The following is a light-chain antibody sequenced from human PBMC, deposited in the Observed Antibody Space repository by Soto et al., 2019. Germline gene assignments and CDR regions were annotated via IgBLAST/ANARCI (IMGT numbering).Light chain of an antibody. J-gene: IGKJ1*01. CDR2: GAS. CDR1: QSVSSSY. CDR3: QQYGNSPWT. Sequence: EIVLTQSPSTLSLSPGEGITLSCRASQSVSSSYLAWYQQIPGRAPRLLIYGASTMETGIPDKFAGSGSGTDFTLTINRLEPDYCAVYYCQQYGNSPWTFGQGTKVEVK. V-gene: IGKV3-20*01.